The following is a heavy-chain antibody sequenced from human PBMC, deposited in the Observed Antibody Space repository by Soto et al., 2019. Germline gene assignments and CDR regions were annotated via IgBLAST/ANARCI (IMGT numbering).Heavy chain of an antibody. D-gene: IGHD6-19*01. CDR2: ISYDGSNK. CDR1: GFTFSSYA. V-gene: IGHV3-30-3*01. CDR3: ARDRDRSSSGWTRRAYGGYYYYGMDV. Sequence: PGGSLRLSCAASGFTFSSYAMHWVRQAPGKGLEWVAVISYDGSNKYYADSVKGRFTISRDNSKNTLYLQMNSLRAEDTAVYYCARDRDRSSSGWTRRAYGGYYYYGMDVWGQGTTVTVSS. J-gene: IGHJ6*02.